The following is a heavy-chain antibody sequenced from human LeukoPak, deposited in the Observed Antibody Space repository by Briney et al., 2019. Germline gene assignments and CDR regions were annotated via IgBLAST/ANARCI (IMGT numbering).Heavy chain of an antibody. CDR3: ARQYYGDYASGFDY. J-gene: IGHJ4*02. V-gene: IGHV4-31*03. CDR1: GGSISCGVYY. CDR2: IYYSGST. Sequence: SETLSLTCTVSGGSISCGVYYWSWIRQHPGKGLEWIGYIYYSGSTYYNPSLKSRVTISVDTSDNQFFLKLSSVTAADTAVYYCARQYYGDYASGFDYWDQGPLVTVSS. D-gene: IGHD4-17*01.